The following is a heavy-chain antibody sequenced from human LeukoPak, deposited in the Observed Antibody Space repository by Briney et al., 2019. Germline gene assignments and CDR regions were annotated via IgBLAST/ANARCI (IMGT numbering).Heavy chain of an antibody. CDR2: IKEDGSEK. CDR3: ARGNGRYDY. V-gene: IGHV3-7*02. CDR1: GFTFNDYG. J-gene: IGHJ4*02. Sequence: GGSLRLSCAASGFTFNDYGMSWVRQAPGKGLEFVANIKEDGSEKYYVDSVKGRFTISKDNARNSLYLYMNSLRADDTAVYYCARGNGRYDYWGQGTLVTVSS. D-gene: IGHD1-26*01.